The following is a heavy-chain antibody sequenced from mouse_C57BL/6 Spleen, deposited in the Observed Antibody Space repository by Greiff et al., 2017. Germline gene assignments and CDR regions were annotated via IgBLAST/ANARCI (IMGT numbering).Heavy chain of an antibody. D-gene: IGHD4-1*01. CDR2: ISSGGSYT. Sequence: EVMLVESGGDLVKPGGSLKLSCAASGFTFSSYGMSWVRQTPDKRLEWVATISSGGSYTYYPDSVKGRFTISRDNAKNTLYLQMSSLKSEDTAMYYCARQNWDAYFDYWGQGTTLTVSS. CDR3: ARQNWDAYFDY. V-gene: IGHV5-6*01. J-gene: IGHJ2*01. CDR1: GFTFSSYG.